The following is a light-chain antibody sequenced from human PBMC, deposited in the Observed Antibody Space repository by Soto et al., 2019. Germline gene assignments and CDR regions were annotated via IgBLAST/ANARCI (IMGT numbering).Light chain of an antibody. J-gene: IGKJ1*01. Sequence: EIVLTQSPATLSVSPGEEAILSCRASQSVPSDSLAWYQHKPGQAPRPLIYATSKKATGVPARFGGSGSGTDFTLSVDTMQTEDFAVYYCQHYDILTRRVGRGTKLEVK. CDR1: QSVPSDS. CDR3: QHYDILTRR. CDR2: ATS. V-gene: IGKV3-20*01.